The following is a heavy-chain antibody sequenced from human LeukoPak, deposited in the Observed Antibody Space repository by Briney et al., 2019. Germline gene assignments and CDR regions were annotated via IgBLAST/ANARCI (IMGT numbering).Heavy chain of an antibody. CDR1: GFTFRSYS. V-gene: IGHV3-48*04. Sequence: PGGSLRLSRAASGFTFRSYSMNWVRQAPGKGLEWVSYISSSNSTIYYRDSVKGRFTISRDNAENSLYLQMNSLRAEDTAVYYCARGSNSGRGALDFWGQGTLVTVSS. CDR3: ARGSNSGRGALDF. D-gene: IGHD3-10*02. J-gene: IGHJ4*02. CDR2: ISSSNSTI.